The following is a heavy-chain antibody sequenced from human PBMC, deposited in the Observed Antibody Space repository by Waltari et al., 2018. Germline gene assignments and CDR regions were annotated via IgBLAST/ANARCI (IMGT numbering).Heavy chain of an antibody. CDR3: ARIITSTKGYYFDY. CDR1: GGSISISTYY. J-gene: IGHJ4*02. V-gene: IGHV4-39*01. CDR2: IYYSGST. D-gene: IGHD3-10*01. Sequence: QLQLQESGPGLVKPSETLSLTCTVSGGSISISTYYWGWIRQPPGKGLEWIGNIYYSGSTYYPPALKSGVTVSVDTSKNPFSLKLSSVTAADTAVYYCARIITSTKGYYFDYWGQGTLVTVSS.